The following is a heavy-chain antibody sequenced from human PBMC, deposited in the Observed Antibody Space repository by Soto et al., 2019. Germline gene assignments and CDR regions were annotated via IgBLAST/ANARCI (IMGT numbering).Heavy chain of an antibody. V-gene: IGHV6-1*01. CDR3: ARGVFVTIFGVVIASPYFDY. D-gene: IGHD3-3*01. Sequence: PSQTLSLTWAISGDSVSSNSAAWNWIRQSPSRGLEWLGRTYYRSKWYNDYAVSVKSRITINPDTSKNQFSLQLNSVTPEDTAVSYCARGVFVTIFGVVIASPYFDYRGQGALVTVPS. CDR2: TYYRSKWYN. CDR1: GDSVSSNSAA. J-gene: IGHJ4*02.